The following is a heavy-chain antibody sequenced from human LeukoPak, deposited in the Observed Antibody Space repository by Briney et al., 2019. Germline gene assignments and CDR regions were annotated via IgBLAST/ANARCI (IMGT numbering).Heavy chain of an antibody. V-gene: IGHV3-30*02. J-gene: IGHJ4*02. CDR2: IRSDGTNK. D-gene: IGHD1-1*01. Sequence: GGSLRLSCAASGFTFTSHGMHWVRQAPGKGLEWVAFIRSDGTNKYYADSVKGRFTTSRDISKNTLYLQMNSLRAEDTAVYYCAKGGERGTFYFDYWGQGTLVTVSS. CDR1: GFTFTSHG. CDR3: AKGGERGTFYFDY.